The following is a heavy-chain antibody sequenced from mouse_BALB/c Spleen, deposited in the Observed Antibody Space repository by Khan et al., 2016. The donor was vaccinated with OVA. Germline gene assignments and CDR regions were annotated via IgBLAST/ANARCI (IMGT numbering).Heavy chain of an antibody. CDR1: GYTFTNYG. CDR3: ARAASYWYFDV. V-gene: IGHV9-1*02. J-gene: IGHJ1*01. Sequence: QIQLVQSGPELKKPGETVKISCKASGYTFTNYGMNWVKQAPGKGLKWMGWINTYTGEPTYTDDFKGRFAFSLETSASTAYLQINNHKNEDMATCYCARAASYWYFDVWGAGTTVTVSS. CDR2: INTYTGEP.